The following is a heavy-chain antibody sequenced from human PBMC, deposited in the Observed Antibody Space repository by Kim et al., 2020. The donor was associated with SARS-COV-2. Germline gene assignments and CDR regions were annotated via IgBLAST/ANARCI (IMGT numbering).Heavy chain of an antibody. CDR3: ARELGILGDAFDI. D-gene: IGHD7-27*01. Sequence: YAQGFTGRFVFSLDTSVSTAYLQIRSLKAEDTAVYYCARELGILGDAFDIWGQGTMVTVSS. V-gene: IGHV7-4-1*02. J-gene: IGHJ3*02.